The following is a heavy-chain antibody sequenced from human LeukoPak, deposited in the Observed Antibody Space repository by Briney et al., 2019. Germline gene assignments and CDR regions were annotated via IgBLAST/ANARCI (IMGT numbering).Heavy chain of an antibody. V-gene: IGHV1-2*02. Sequence: ASVKVSCKASGYTFTSYDINWVRQATGQGLEWMGWINPNSGGTNYAQKFQGRVTMTRDTSISTAYMELSRLRSDDTAVYYCARVRYCSGGSCVDAFDTCCHGTLITVSS. J-gene: IGHJ3*02. CDR1: GYTFTSYD. D-gene: IGHD2-15*01. CDR3: ARVRYCSGGSCVDAFDT. CDR2: INPNSGGT.